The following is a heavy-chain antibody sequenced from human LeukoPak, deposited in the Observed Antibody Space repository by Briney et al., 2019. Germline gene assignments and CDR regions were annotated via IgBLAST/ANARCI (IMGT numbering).Heavy chain of an antibody. CDR2: MYDSGST. D-gene: IGHD3-10*01. J-gene: IGHJ4*02. CDR1: GGSIRSSAYY. Sequence: SETLSLTCSVSGGSIRSSAYYWSWIRQPPGKGLEWIGYMYDSGSTDYNPSLKSRVTISKDTSTNQLSLKLTSVTAADTAVYYCATVKIAKGASGSPHWGQGTLVTVSS. V-gene: IGHV4-30-2*01. CDR3: ATVKIAKGASGSPH.